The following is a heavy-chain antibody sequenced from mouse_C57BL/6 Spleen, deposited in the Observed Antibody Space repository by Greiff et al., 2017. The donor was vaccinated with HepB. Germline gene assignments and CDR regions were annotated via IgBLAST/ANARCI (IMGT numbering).Heavy chain of an antibody. V-gene: IGHV5-17*01. J-gene: IGHJ4*01. Sequence: DVKLVESGGGLVKPGGSLKLSCAASGFTFSDYGMHWVRQAPEKGLEWVAYISSGSSTIYYADTVKGRFTISRDNAKNTLFLQMTSLRSEDTAMYYCARQGSNLYMDYWGQGTSVTVSS. D-gene: IGHD2-5*01. CDR2: ISSGSSTI. CDR3: ARQGSNLYMDY. CDR1: GFTFSDYG.